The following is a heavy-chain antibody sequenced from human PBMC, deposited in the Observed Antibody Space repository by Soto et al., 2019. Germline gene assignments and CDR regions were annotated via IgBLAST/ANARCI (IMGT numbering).Heavy chain of an antibody. CDR3: THSRCGGDCLQSYSSHYYYGMDV. D-gene: IGHD2-21*02. CDR2: IYWDDDK. Sequence: QITLKESGPTLVKPTQTLTLTCTFSGFSLSTSGVGVGWIRQPPGKALEWPALIYWDDDKRYSPSLKSRLTITKDTSKKQVVLTMTNMDPVDTATYFCTHSRCGGDCLQSYSSHYYYGMDVWGQGTTVTVSS. J-gene: IGHJ6*02. V-gene: IGHV2-5*02. CDR1: GFSLSTSGVG.